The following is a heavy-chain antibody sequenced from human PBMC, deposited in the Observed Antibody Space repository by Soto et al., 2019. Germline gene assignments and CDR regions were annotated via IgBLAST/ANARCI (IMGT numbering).Heavy chain of an antibody. J-gene: IGHJ4*02. D-gene: IGHD2-2*01. CDR3: VTKIPQHASWDSCFGN. Sequence: ASNWIKQYPSRGLVWLGRTYYRSKWYNDYSVSVKSRITVTPDTSKNQFSLHLKSVTPEDTAVYYCVTKIPQHASWDSCFGNWGQRPFVSLSS. CDR1: A. CDR2: TYYRSKWYN. V-gene: IGHV6-1*01.